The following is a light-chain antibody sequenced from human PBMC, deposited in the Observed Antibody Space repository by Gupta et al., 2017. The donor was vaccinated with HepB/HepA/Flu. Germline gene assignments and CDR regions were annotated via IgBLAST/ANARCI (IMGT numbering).Light chain of an antibody. V-gene: IGKV1-39*01. CDR3: QQSYRALT. CDR1: QSISNF. CDR2: AAS. J-gene: IGKJ5*01. Sequence: DIQMTHSPSSLSASVGDRVTITCRASQSISNFVNWYQQKPGKAPTLLIFAASMLQSGVPLRFRGDGSGTDFTLTITSLQPEDFATYYCQQSYRALTFGQGTRLEIK.